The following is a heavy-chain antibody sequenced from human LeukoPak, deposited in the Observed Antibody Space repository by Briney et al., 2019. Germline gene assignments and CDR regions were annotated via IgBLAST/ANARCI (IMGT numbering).Heavy chain of an antibody. CDR3: ARGGWVRISGGDY. D-gene: IGHD5-12*01. CDR1: GCSFTSHA. CDR2: INTNTGNP. V-gene: IGHV7-4-1*02. Sequence: GASVKVSCKASGCSFTSHAMNWVRQAPGQGLEWMGWINTNTGNPTYAQGFTGRVVFSLDTSVSTAYLQISSLKADDTAVYCCARGGWVRISGGDYWGQGTLVTVSS. J-gene: IGHJ4*02.